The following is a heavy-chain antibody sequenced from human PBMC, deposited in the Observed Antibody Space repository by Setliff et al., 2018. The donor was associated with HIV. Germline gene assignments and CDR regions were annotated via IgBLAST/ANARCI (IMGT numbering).Heavy chain of an antibody. J-gene: IGHJ3*02. V-gene: IGHV1-69*02. CDR2: IIPILGVA. Sequence: SVKVSCKASRSTFNSHTINWVRQAPGQGLDWMGRIIPILGVANYAQRFQGKVTITADNSKNTLYLQMNSLRAEDTAVYYCAKNGFDIWGQGTMVTVSS. CDR3: AKNGFDI. CDR1: RSTFNSHT.